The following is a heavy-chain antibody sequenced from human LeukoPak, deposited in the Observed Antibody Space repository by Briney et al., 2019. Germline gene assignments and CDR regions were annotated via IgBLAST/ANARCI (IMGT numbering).Heavy chain of an antibody. Sequence: ASVKVSCKASGYTFISYYMLWVRQALGQGLECMGIINPSGGSTSYAQKFQGRVTMTRDTSTSTVYMELSSLRSEDTAVYYCAREGLYCSSTSCYKRGRFNWFDPWGQGTLVTVSS. CDR3: AREGLYCSSTSCYKRGRFNWFDP. CDR1: GYTFISYY. V-gene: IGHV1-46*01. J-gene: IGHJ5*02. CDR2: INPSGGST. D-gene: IGHD2-2*02.